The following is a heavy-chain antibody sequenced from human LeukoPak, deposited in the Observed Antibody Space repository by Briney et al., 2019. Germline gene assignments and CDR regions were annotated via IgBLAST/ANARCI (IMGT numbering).Heavy chain of an antibody. V-gene: IGHV4-38-2*01. Sequence: SETLSLTCAVSGYSISSGFYWGWIREPPVKGLEWIGSIFHSGSTYYNPSLKSRVTISVDTSKNQFSLKLSSVTAADTAVYYCARGPPYYYDSSGYQSYYFDYWGQGTLVTVSS. CDR2: IFHSGST. CDR1: GYSISSGFY. CDR3: ARGPPYYYDSSGYQSYYFDY. J-gene: IGHJ4*02. D-gene: IGHD3-22*01.